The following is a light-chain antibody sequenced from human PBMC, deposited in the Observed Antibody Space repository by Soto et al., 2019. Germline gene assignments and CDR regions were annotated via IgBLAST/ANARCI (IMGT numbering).Light chain of an antibody. V-gene: IGKV1-33*01. J-gene: IGKJ1*01. CDR1: QDISNY. Sequence: DIQMTQSPSSLSASVGDRVTITCQASQDISNYLNWYQQKPGKAPKLLIYDASNLETGVPSRFSGSGSGTDFTFTISSLQPEDSATYYCQQYDNLPTWTFGQGTKVDIK. CDR2: DAS. CDR3: QQYDNLPTWT.